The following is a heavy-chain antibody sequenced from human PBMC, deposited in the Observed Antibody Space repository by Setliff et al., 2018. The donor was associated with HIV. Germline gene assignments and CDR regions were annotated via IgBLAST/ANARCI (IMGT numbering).Heavy chain of an antibody. CDR1: GFTFSDHY. Sequence: GGSLRLSCAASGFTFSDHYMDWVRQAPGKGLEWVANIKKDGSDKFYVDSVKGRFAISRDNAKNSLNLEMNSLRAEDTAIYYCASSRPPDDSSGYLDHWGQGTLVTVSS. V-gene: IGHV3-7*03. CDR3: ASSRPPDDSSGYLDH. D-gene: IGHD3-22*01. CDR2: IKKDGSDK. J-gene: IGHJ4*01.